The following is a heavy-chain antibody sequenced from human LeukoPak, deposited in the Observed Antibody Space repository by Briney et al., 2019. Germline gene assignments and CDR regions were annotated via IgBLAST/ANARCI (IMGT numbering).Heavy chain of an antibody. CDR3: AGLGSTVKGRIDA. CDR1: GYHFTGYN. J-gene: IGHJ5*02. CDR2: ISTDTADA. Sequence: GASVRVSCKAFGYHFTGYNVYWGRQAPGQGLVWKGRISTDTADADIAQKFQGRVTRTTDTSISTAYMEVSRLTSADSAVYYCAGLGSTVKGRIDAWGQGTSVTVSS. V-gene: IGHV1-2*01. D-gene: IGHD5/OR15-5a*01.